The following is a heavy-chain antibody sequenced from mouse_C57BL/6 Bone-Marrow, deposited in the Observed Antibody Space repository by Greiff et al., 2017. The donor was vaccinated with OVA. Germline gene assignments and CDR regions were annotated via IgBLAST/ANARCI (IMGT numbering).Heavy chain of an antibody. Sequence: QVQLQQPGAELVKPGASVKLSCKASGYTFTSYWMHWVKQRPGQGLEWIGMIHPNSGSTNYNEKFKSKATLTVDKSSSTAYMQLSSLTSEDSAVYYCARLPGSYAMDDWGQGTSVTVSS. CDR2: IHPNSGST. CDR1: GYTFTSYW. J-gene: IGHJ4*01. CDR3: ARLPGSYAMDD. V-gene: IGHV1-64*01.